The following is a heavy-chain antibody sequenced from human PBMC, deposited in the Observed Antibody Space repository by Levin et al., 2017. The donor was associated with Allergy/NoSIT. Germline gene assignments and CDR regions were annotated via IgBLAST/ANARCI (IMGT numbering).Heavy chain of an antibody. CDR3: ARANGEPNFDY. Sequence: KTSETLSLTCTVSGGSVRSGSYFWSWVRQPPGRGLEWLGYIYYSGSTKYNPSLKGRVTISVDTSKNQFSLKLNAVTAADPAVYYCARANGEPNFDYWGQGSLVTVSS. D-gene: IGHD4-17*01. J-gene: IGHJ4*02. V-gene: IGHV4-61*01. CDR1: GGSVRSGSYF. CDR2: IYYSGST.